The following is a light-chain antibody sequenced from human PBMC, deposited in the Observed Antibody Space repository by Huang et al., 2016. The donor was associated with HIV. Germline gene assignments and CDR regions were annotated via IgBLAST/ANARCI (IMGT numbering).Light chain of an antibody. Sequence: EIVMTQSPATLSLSPGDGATLSCRARQNINSNLAWYQQKPGQAPRLLIYSASTRATNVPARFSGSGSVTEFTLTISSLQSEDFAVYYCQQYHNWPPITFGQGTRLEI. J-gene: IGKJ5*01. V-gene: IGKV3-15*01. CDR3: QQYHNWPPIT. CDR1: QNINSN. CDR2: SAS.